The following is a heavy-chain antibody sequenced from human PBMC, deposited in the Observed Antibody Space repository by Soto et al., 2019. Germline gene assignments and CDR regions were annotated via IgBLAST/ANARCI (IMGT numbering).Heavy chain of an antibody. J-gene: IGHJ4*02. V-gene: IGHV1-3*04. D-gene: IGHD5-12*01. CDR2: INTANDDT. CDR1: GYTFSSSP. Sequence: ASVKVSCKCSGYTFSSSPLHWGRQAPGQRPEWMGWINTANDDTKYSQKFQDRVTLTRDTSASTAYMEVSSLTPEDTAVYYCARDEGVASGNWGQGTLVTVSS. CDR3: ARDEGVASGN.